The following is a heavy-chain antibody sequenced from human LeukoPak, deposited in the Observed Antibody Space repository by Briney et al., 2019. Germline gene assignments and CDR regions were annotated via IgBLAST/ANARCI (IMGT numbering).Heavy chain of an antibody. Sequence: PSETLSLTCTVSGGSISSYYWSWIRQPPGKGLEWIGYIYYSGSTNYNPSLKSRVTISVDTSKNQFSLKLSSVTAADTAVYYCARVEWEPYYFDYWGQGTLVTVSS. CDR1: GGSISSYY. J-gene: IGHJ4*02. CDR3: ARVEWEPYYFDY. CDR2: IYYSGST. D-gene: IGHD1-26*01. V-gene: IGHV4-59*08.